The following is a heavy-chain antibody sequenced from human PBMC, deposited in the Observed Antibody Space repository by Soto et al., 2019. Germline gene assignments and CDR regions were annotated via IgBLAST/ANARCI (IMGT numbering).Heavy chain of an antibody. CDR3: ATDSPGGSYPS. Sequence: EGSLRLSCEASGSNFRDYWMTWVRQAPGKGLEWVAHITEDGSVQLYLESVRGRFTISRDNTNKSLYLQMHSLRAHAPAIYYCATDSPGGSYPSWGQGTLVTVSS. J-gene: IGHJ5*02. CDR2: ITEDGSVQ. V-gene: IGHV3-7*01. D-gene: IGHD1-26*01. CDR1: GSNFRDYW.